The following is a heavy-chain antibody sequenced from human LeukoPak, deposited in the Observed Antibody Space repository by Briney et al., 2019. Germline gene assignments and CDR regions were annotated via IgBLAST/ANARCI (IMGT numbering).Heavy chain of an antibody. V-gene: IGHV4-4*02. CDR3: ARKGVDTAMVIMNW. D-gene: IGHD5-18*01. CDR2: NFHSGGT. J-gene: IGHJ4*02. Sequence: SGTLSLACAVAGGSISSSSWWSGVRQPPGKGREWIGENFHSGGTNYNPALKGRGTISIDKSKNQFSLKLSSVTAADTAVYYCARKGVDTAMVIMNWWGQGTLVTVSS. CDR1: GGSISSSSW.